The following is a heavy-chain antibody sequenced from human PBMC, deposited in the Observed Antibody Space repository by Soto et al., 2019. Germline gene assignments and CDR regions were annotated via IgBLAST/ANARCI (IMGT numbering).Heavy chain of an antibody. V-gene: IGHV4-59*01. CDR2: IYSSGST. CDR3: ARDHPHSYGVYNFDY. Sequence: SGTLSLTCTVSGGSISNYYWNWIRQSPGKGLEWIGYIYSSGSTHYNPSLQNRVTISIDTSKNQVSLKVNSVTAADTAVYYCARDHPHSYGVYNFDYWGQGTPVTVSS. J-gene: IGHJ4*02. D-gene: IGHD5-18*01. CDR1: GGSISNYY.